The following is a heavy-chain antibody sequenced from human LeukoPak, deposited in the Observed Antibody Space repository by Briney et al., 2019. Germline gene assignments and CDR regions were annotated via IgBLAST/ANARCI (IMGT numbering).Heavy chain of an antibody. CDR1: GFTFSSYS. J-gene: IGHJ4*02. CDR3: ARDLYYDILTGYSSFDY. D-gene: IGHD3-9*01. Sequence: GGSLRLSCAASGFTFSSYSMNWVRQAPGKGLEWVSSISSSSSYIYYADSVKGRFTISRDNAKNSLYLQMNSLRAEDTAVYYCARDLYYDILTGYSSFDYWGQGTLVTVSS. V-gene: IGHV3-21*01. CDR2: ISSSSSYI.